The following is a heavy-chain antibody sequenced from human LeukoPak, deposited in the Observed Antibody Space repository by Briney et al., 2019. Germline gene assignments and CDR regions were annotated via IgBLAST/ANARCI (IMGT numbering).Heavy chain of an antibody. CDR2: IYHSGST. V-gene: IGHV4-4*02. Sequence: TASETLSLTCAVSGGSISSSNWWSWVRQPPGKGLEWIGEIYHSGSTNSNPSLKSRVTISVDTSKNQFSLKLSSVTAADTAVYYCARAPGYSYGYRSLGYFDYWGQGTLVTVSS. CDR3: ARAPGYSYGYRSLGYFDY. J-gene: IGHJ4*02. CDR1: GGSISSSNW. D-gene: IGHD5-18*01.